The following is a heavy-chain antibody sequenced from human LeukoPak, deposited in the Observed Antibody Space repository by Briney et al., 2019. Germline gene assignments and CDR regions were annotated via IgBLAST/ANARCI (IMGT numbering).Heavy chain of an antibody. Sequence: SETLSLTCTVAGGSIRSSSYNWGWVRQPPGKGLEWIGSMHYTGTTFYNPSLKSRVTISVDTSKNQFSLKLSSVTAADTAVYYCARARLGGWLVRDDTFDIWGQGTMVTVSS. CDR2: MHYTGTT. D-gene: IGHD6-19*01. CDR3: ARARLGGWLVRDDTFDI. J-gene: IGHJ3*02. V-gene: IGHV4-39*07. CDR1: GGSIRSSSYN.